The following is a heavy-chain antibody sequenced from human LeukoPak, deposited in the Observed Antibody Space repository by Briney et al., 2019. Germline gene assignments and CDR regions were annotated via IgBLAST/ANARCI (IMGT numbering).Heavy chain of an antibody. CDR1: GYTFTNYD. Sequence: APVKVSCKASGYTFTNYDINWVRQATGQGLEGMGWMNPNSGNTGSAQKFQGRVSMTRNTSISTAYMELSSLRSEDTAVYYCAKGGVGVTPEFDYWGQGTLVTVSS. CDR3: AKGGVGVTPEFDY. V-gene: IGHV1-8*01. CDR2: MNPNSGNT. J-gene: IGHJ4*02. D-gene: IGHD1-26*01.